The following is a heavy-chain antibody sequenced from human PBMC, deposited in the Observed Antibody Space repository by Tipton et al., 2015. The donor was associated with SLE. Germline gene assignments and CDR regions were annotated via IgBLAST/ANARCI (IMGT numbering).Heavy chain of an antibody. CDR2: IYPGDSDT. Sequence: QSGPEVKKPGESLKISCKGSGYSFTSYWIGWVRQMPGKGLEWMGIIYPGDSDTRYSPSFQGRVTISADKSISTAYLQWSSLKASGTAMYYCARLEYCSGGSCYSFDYWGQGTLVTVSS. CDR1: GYSFTSYW. CDR3: ARLEYCSGGSCYSFDY. J-gene: IGHJ4*02. D-gene: IGHD2-15*01. V-gene: IGHV5-51*03.